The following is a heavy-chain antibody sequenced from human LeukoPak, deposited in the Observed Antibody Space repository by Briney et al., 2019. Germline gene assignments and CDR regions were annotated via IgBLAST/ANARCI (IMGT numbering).Heavy chain of an antibody. V-gene: IGHV3-23*01. D-gene: IGHD6-19*01. CDR3: AKGKSSGWYGGFDY. J-gene: IGHJ4*02. CDR2: ISGSGGST. CDR1: GFTFSSYA. Sequence: GGSLRLSCAASGFTFSSYAMSWVRQAPGKGLEWVSAISGSGGSTYYADSVKGRFTISRDNSKNTLCLQMNSLRAEDTAAYYCAKGKSSGWYGGFDYWGQGTLVTVSS.